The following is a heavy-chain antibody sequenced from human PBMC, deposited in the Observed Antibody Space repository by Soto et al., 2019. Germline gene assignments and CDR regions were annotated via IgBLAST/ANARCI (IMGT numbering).Heavy chain of an antibody. Sequence: EVQLVESGGGLVQPGGSLRISCEASGFTFSNFGINWVRQAPGKGLEWVSHISSSSTTIYYAESVKGRFTISRDNAKNSLYLQMSSLRGEDTAVYYCATSFITTIGTTAWGQGTLVTVSS. CDR1: GFTFSNFG. CDR2: ISSSSTTI. CDR3: ATSFITTIGTTA. V-gene: IGHV3-48*01. D-gene: IGHD1-1*01. J-gene: IGHJ4*02.